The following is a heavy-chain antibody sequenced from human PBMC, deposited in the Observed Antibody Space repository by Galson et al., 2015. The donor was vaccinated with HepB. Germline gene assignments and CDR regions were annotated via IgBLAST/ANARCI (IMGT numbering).Heavy chain of an antibody. CDR2: INPNSGGT. D-gene: IGHD2-2*02. J-gene: IGHJ5*02. V-gene: IGHV1-2*02. CDR3: ATIVVVPAAIGGGDWFDP. Sequence: SVKVSCKASGYTFTGYYMHWVRQAPGQGLEWMGWINPNSGGTNYAQKFQGRVTMTRDTSISTAYMELSRLRSDDTAVYYCATIVVVPAAIGGGDWFDPWGQGTLVTVSS. CDR1: GYTFTGYY.